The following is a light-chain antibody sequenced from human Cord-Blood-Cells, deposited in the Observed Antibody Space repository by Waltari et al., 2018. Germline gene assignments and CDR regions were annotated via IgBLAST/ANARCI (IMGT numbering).Light chain of an antibody. CDR1: RSISSY. V-gene: IGKV1-39*01. CDR2: AAS. CDR3: QQSYSTPPT. J-gene: IGKJ1*01. Sequence: DIQMTQSPSSLSASVGDRVTITCRASRSISSYLDWYQQKPGKAPKLLIYAASSLQSGVPSRFSGSGSGTDFTLTISSLQPEDVATYYCQQSYSTPPTFGQGTKVEIK.